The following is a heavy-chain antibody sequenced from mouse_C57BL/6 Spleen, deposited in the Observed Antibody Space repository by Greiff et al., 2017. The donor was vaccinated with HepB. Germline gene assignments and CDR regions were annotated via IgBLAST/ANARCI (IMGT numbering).Heavy chain of an antibody. D-gene: IGHD2-3*01. CDR1: GFNIKDYY. CDR3: TTLWLLRRFAY. J-gene: IGHJ3*01. Sequence: VQLQQSGAELVRPGASVKLSCTASGFNIKDYYMHWVKQRPEQGLEWIGRIDPEDGDTEYAPKFQGKATMTADTSSNTAYLQLRSLTSEDTAVYDCTTLWLLRRFAYWGQGTLVTVSA. CDR2: IDPEDGDT. V-gene: IGHV14-1*01.